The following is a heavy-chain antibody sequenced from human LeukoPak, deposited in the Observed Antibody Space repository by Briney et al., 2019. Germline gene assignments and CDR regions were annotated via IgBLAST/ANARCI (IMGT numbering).Heavy chain of an antibody. J-gene: IGHJ5*02. Sequence: PGGSLRLSCAASGFTFSTYGMHWVRQAPGKGLEWVAAILYDGSDKYYADSVKGRFTISRDNSKNTLYLQMNSLRPEDTAVYYCAKPLRGGGTYRDWFDPWGQGTLVTVSS. CDR2: ILYDGSDK. CDR3: AKPLRGGGTYRDWFDP. D-gene: IGHD1-26*01. CDR1: GFTFSTYG. V-gene: IGHV3-30*18.